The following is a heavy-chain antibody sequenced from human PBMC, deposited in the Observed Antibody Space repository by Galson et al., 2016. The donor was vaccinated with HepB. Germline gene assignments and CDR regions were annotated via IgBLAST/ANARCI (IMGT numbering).Heavy chain of an antibody. J-gene: IGHJ4*02. CDR3: VRTLSGTYNPDY. CDR2: INAGNDNR. CDR1: GYTFTRYA. D-gene: IGHD1-26*01. V-gene: IGHV1-3*01. Sequence: SVKVSCKASGYTFTRYATHWMRQAPGQRLEWMGWINAGNDNRRYSQNFQDRLTISRDTSATTTYMELSRLGFEDTAVYYCVRTLSGTYNPDYWGQGTLVTVSS.